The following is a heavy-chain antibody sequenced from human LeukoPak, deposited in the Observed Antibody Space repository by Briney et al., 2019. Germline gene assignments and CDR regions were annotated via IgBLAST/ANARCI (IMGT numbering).Heavy chain of an antibody. CDR1: GFTFSSSA. J-gene: IGHJ6*03. Sequence: GGSLRLSCAASGFTFSSSAMSWVRQAPGKGLEWVSSISGSGSGGSTYYADSVKGRFTISRDNSKNTLHLQMNSLRAEDTAVYYCAKSGGGSGSVRVYYYFYYYIDVWGKGTAVTISS. CDR2: ISGSGSGGST. V-gene: IGHV3-23*01. CDR3: AKSGGGSGSVRVYYYFYYYIDV. D-gene: IGHD3-10*01.